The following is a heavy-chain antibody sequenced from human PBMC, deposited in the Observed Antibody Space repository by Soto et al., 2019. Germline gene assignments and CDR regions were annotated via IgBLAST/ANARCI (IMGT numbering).Heavy chain of an antibody. Sequence: EVQLVESGGGLVQPGGSLRLSCAASGFTFSSYSMNWVRQAPGKALEWVSYISSSSTTKYYADSVKGRFTISRDNAKNSLYLQMISLRAEDTAVYYCARDGCSGSNCLNWFDPWGQGTLVTVSS. D-gene: IGHD2-15*01. J-gene: IGHJ5*02. CDR2: ISSSSTTK. CDR1: GFTFSSYS. V-gene: IGHV3-48*01. CDR3: ARDGCSGSNCLNWFDP.